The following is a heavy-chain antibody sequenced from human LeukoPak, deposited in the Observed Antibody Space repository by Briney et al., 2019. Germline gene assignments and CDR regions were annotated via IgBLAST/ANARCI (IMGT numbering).Heavy chain of an antibody. D-gene: IGHD3-3*01. CDR1: GGSISSYH. V-gene: IGHV4-59*01. CDR3: AGGIFGVVINAFHI. Sequence: SETLSLTCTVSGGSISSYHWSWIRQPPGKGLEWIGDTYNGGSTNYNPSLKSRVTISVDTSKNQFSLKLTSVTAADTAVYYCAGGIFGVVINAFHIWGQGTMVTVSS. CDR2: TYNGGST. J-gene: IGHJ3*02.